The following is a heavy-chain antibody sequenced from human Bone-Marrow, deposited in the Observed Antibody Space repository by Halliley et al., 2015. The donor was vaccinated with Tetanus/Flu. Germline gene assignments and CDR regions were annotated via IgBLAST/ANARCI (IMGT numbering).Heavy chain of an antibody. V-gene: IGHV4-30-2*01. J-gene: IGHJ5*01. CDR3: ASRRGILVPSEWQPPDS. CDR2: IYDSGTT. Sequence: TLSLTCTVSGGSISSGSSWSWTRQPPGKGLEWIGYIYDSGTTFYNPSLMSRVTILIDKSRNQFSLMLTSVTAADTAFYFCASRRGILVPSEWQPPDSWGQGTLVTVSS. D-gene: IGHD1-26*01. CDR1: GGSISSGSS.